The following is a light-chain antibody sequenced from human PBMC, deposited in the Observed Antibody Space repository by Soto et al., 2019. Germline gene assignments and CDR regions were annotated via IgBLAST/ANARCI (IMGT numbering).Light chain of an antibody. CDR3: QQRANWSPST. V-gene: IGKV3-11*01. CDR1: QSVGSY. J-gene: IGKJ5*01. CDR2: DAS. Sequence: EIALTQSPATLSLSPGERATLSCRASQSVGSYLAWYQQKPGQAPRLLIYDASNRATGIPVRFSGSGSGTDFTLTISSLEPEDFAVYYCQQRANWSPSTFGRGTRLEIK.